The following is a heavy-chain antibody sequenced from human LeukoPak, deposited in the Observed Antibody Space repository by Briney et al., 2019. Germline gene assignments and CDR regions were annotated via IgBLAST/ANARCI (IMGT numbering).Heavy chain of an antibody. CDR1: GFTFSSYA. CDR2: ISYDGSNK. V-gene: IGHV3-30-3*01. D-gene: IGHD5-18*01. Sequence: GGSLRLSCAASGFTFSSYAMHWVRQAPGKGLEWVTVISYDGSNKYYADSVKGRFTISRDNSKNTLYLQMNNLRAEDTAVYYCARDRIQLSYYYYGMDVWGQGTTVTVSS. J-gene: IGHJ6*02. CDR3: ARDRIQLSYYYYGMDV.